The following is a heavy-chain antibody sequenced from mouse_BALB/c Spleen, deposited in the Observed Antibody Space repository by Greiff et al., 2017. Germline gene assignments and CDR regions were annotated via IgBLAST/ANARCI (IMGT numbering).Heavy chain of an antibody. CDR2: ILPGSGST. J-gene: IGHJ3*01. Sequence: QVQLKQSGAELMKPGASVKISCKATGYTFSSYWIEWVKQRPGHGLEWIGEILPGSGSTNYNEKFKGKATFTADTSSNTAYMQLSSLTSEDSAVYYCARKSPWFAYWGQGTLVTVSA. V-gene: IGHV1-9*01. CDR3: ARKSPWFAY. CDR1: GYTFSSYW.